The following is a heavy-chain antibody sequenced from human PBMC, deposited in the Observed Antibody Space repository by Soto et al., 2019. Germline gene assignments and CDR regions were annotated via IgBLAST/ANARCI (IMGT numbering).Heavy chain of an antibody. Sequence: QVQLVESGGGVVQPGRSLRLSCAASGFTSSSYAMHWVRQAPGKGLEWVAVISYDGSNKYYADSVKGRFTISRDNSKNTLYLQMNSLRAEDTAVYYCARGVDYGDYIFDYWGQGTLVTVSS. CDR2: ISYDGSNK. CDR1: GFTSSSYA. CDR3: ARGVDYGDYIFDY. D-gene: IGHD4-17*01. J-gene: IGHJ4*02. V-gene: IGHV3-30-3*01.